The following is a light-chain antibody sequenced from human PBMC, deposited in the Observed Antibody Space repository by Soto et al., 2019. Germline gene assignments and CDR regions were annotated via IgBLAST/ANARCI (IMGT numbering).Light chain of an antibody. V-gene: IGKV1-5*03. CDR2: KAS. J-gene: IGKJ2*01. CDR3: QQNNDMYT. CDR1: QNISRW. Sequence: DIQMTQSPSTLSASVGDRVTITCRASQNISRWLAWYQQKPGKAPNLLIYKASNLESGVPSRFSGSGSGTDFTLTITSLQPDDFATYYCQQNNDMYTFGRGTKLEI.